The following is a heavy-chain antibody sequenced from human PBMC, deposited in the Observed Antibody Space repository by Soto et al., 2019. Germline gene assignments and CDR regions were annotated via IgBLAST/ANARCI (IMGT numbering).Heavy chain of an antibody. CDR2: VYPDDSDI. CDR1: GYSFGNFW. D-gene: IGHD1-26*01. Sequence: EVQLVQSGAEVKKPGESLKISCKGSGYSFGNFWIAWVRQMPGKGLEWMGIVYPDDSDIRYSPSFQGQVTISADKSDHTAFLPLCTLRTSDTAIYYCAKTLVGGGALDIWGQGTVVTVSS. J-gene: IGHJ3*02. V-gene: IGHV5-51*01. CDR3: AKTLVGGGALDI.